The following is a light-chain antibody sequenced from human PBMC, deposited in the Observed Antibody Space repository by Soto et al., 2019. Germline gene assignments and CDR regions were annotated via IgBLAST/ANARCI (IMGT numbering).Light chain of an antibody. J-gene: IGLJ3*02. V-gene: IGLV1-47*01. CDR1: RSNIGRNY. Sequence: QSALTQTPSASGTPGQRVTISCSGSRSNIGRNYAYWYQQLPGTAPKLLIHRNDERPSGVPDRFSGSKSGTSVSLAISGLRSEDEETYYCAAWDDTLNGQVFGGGTKLTVL. CDR3: AAWDDTLNGQV. CDR2: RND.